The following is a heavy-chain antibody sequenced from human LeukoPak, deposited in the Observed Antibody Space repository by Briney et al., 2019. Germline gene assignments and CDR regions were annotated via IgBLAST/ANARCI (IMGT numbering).Heavy chain of an antibody. Sequence: SETLSLTCAVYGGSFSGYYWSWIRQPPGKGLEWIGEINHSGSTNYNPSLKSRVTISVDTSKNQFSLKLSSVTAADTAVYYCARRTTYYYGSGSRMDVWGKGTTVTISS. CDR2: INHSGST. V-gene: IGHV4-34*01. CDR3: ARRTTYYYGSGSRMDV. D-gene: IGHD3-10*01. CDR1: GGSFSGYY. J-gene: IGHJ6*03.